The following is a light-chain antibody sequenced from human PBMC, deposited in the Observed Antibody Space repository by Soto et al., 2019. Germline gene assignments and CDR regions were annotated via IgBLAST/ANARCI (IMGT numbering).Light chain of an antibody. CDR3: QQRSNWPPGWT. CDR2: DAS. V-gene: IGKV3-11*01. CDR1: QSVSSY. J-gene: IGKJ1*01. Sequence: EIVLTQSPATLSLSPGERATLSCRASQSVSSYLAWYQQKPGQAPRLLIYDASNRATGIPARFSGSGSGTDFTHTISSLEPEDFAVYYCQQRSNWPPGWTFGQGTKVEIK.